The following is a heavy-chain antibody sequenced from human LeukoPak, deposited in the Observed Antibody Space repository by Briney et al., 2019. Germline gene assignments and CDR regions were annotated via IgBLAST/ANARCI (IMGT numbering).Heavy chain of an antibody. CDR2: INPNSGGT. CDR3: ARVVTAAAGTDWYYFDY. V-gene: IGHV1-2*02. CDR1: GYTFTGYY. J-gene: IGHJ4*02. Sequence: ASVKVSCKASGYTFTGYYMHWVRQAPGQGLEWMGWINPNSGGTNYAQKFQGTVTMTRDTSISTAYMELSRLRSDDTAVYYCARVVTAAAGTDWYYFDYWGQGTLVTVSS. D-gene: IGHD6-13*01.